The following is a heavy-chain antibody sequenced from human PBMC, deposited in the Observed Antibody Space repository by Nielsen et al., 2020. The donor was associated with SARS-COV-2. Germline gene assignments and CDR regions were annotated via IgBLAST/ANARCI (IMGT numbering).Heavy chain of an antibody. CDR3: ARGRFLEWLLDY. CDR1: GYTFTSYG. D-gene: IGHD3-3*01. V-gene: IGHV1-18*01. Sequence: ASVKVSCKASGYTFTSYGISWVRQAPGQGLEWMGWISAYNGNTNYAQKLQGRVTMTTDTSTSTAYMELSSLRSEDTAVYYCARGRFLEWLLDYWGQGTLVTVSS. J-gene: IGHJ4*02. CDR2: ISAYNGNT.